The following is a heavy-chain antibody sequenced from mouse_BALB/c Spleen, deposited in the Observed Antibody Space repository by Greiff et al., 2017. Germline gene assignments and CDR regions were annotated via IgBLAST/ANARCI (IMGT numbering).Heavy chain of an antibody. CDR1: GYSITSDYA. D-gene: IGHD2-10*01. V-gene: IGHV3-2*02. Sequence: EVKLLESGPGLVKPSQSLSLTCTVTGYSITSDYAWNWIRQFPGNKLEWMGYISYSGSTSYNPSLKSRISITRDTSKNQFFLQLNSVTTEDTATYYCARGAYSFYYAMDYWGQGTSVTVSS. CDR2: ISYSGST. J-gene: IGHJ4*01. CDR3: ARGAYSFYYAMDY.